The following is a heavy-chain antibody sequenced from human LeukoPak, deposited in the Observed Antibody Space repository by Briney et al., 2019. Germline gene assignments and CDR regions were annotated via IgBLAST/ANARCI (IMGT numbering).Heavy chain of an antibody. D-gene: IGHD4-23*01. CDR2: IYYGGST. Sequence: SETLSLTCTVSGGSISSYYWSWIRQPPGKGLEWIGYIYYGGSTNYNPSLKSRVTISVDTSKNQFSLKLSSVTAADTAVYYCARGSNRDYGGNNWFDPWGQGTLVTVSS. CDR1: GGSISSYY. V-gene: IGHV4-59*01. CDR3: ARGSNRDYGGNNWFDP. J-gene: IGHJ5*02.